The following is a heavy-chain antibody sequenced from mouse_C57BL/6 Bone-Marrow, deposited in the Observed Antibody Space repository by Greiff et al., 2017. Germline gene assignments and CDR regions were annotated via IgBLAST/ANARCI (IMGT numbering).Heavy chain of an antibody. Sequence: QVQLKESGAELVRPGASVKLSCKASGYTFTDYYINWVKQRPGQGLEWIARIYPGSGNTYYNEKFKGKATLTAEKSSSTAYMQLSSLTSEDSAVYFCARAQIFTTVVEYYAMDYWGQGTSVTVSS. CDR3: ARAQIFTTVVEYYAMDY. CDR2: IYPGSGNT. D-gene: IGHD1-1*01. J-gene: IGHJ4*01. CDR1: GYTFTDYY. V-gene: IGHV1-76*01.